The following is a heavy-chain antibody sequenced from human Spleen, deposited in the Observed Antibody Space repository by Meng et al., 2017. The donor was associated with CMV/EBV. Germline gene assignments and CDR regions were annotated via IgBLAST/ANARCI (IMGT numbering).Heavy chain of an antibody. CDR3: ATEAGDTYGFDY. V-gene: IGHV3-74*01. CDR1: GLTFSSFW. J-gene: IGHJ4*02. CDR2: INTDGTNR. D-gene: IGHD5-18*01. Sequence: CAGSGLTFSSFWMTWVRQNPGKGRVWVSRINTDGTNRTYADSVKGRFTISRDNAKNTLYLQMNSLRAEDTAVYYCATEAGDTYGFDYWGQGTLVTVSS.